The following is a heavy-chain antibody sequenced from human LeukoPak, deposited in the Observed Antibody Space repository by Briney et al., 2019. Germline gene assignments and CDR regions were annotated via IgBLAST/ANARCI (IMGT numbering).Heavy chain of an antibody. Sequence: SETLSLTCTVSGGSISNYYWNWIRQPPGKGLEWIGYIYYSGSTNYYPSPESRGSISVGTSKNQFSLKLSSVTAADAAVFYCARHRYYGSGSYYSRGQGTLVT. J-gene: IGHJ4*02. CDR3: ARHRYYGSGSYYS. CDR2: IYYSGST. D-gene: IGHD3-10*01. V-gene: IGHV4-59*01. CDR1: GGSISNYY.